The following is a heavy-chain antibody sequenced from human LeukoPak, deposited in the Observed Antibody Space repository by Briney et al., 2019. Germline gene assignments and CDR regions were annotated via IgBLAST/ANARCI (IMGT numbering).Heavy chain of an antibody. V-gene: IGHV3-15*07. CDR3: VVAYYYDSSGYCTPTFDY. Sequence: GGSLRLSCAASGFTFSNAWMNWVRQAPGKGLEWVGRIKSKTDGGTTDYAAPVKGRFTISRDDSKNTLYLQMNSLKTEDTAVYYCVVAYYYDSSGYCTPTFDYWGQGTLVTVSS. D-gene: IGHD3-22*01. CDR1: GFTFSNAW. J-gene: IGHJ4*02. CDR2: IKSKTDGGTT.